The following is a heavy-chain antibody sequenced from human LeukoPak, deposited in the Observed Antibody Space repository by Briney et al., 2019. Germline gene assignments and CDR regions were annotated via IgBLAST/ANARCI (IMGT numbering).Heavy chain of an antibody. D-gene: IGHD5-18*01. CDR1: GFTFSTYG. CDR3: AKGKQQWWTFDALDI. V-gene: IGHV3-30*18. J-gene: IGHJ3*02. Sequence: GGSQRLACEAAGFTFSTYGMHWARQAPGKGLEWVALISYDGGKKYYADSVKGRFTISIDNSKNTLYLQTNSLIPDDTAVYYCAKGKQQWWTFDALDIWGQGTTVSVSS. CDR2: ISYDGGKK.